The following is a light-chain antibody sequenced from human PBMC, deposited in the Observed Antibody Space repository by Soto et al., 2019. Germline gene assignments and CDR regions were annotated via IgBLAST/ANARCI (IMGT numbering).Light chain of an antibody. V-gene: IGKV4-1*01. CDR2: CAS. Sequence: DIVMTQAPDSLAVSLGESAPINCKYSQSVLYSSNNNNYIAWYQQKPGQPPKLIIYCASTRETGVPDRFSGSGSGTDFTLTISSLQAEDLAIYYCQQYYDTPSTFGQGTKVDIK. CDR1: QSVLYSSNNNNY. CDR3: QQYYDTPST. J-gene: IGKJ1*01.